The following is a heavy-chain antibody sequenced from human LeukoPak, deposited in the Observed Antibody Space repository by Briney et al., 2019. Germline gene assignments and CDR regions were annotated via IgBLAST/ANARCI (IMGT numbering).Heavy chain of an antibody. CDR2: TYYRSKWYI. J-gene: IGHJ4*02. Sequence: SQTLSLTCAISGDSVSSNSVRNWIRQSPSRGLEWLGRTYYRSKWYINYAVSVKSRITINPDTSKNQFSLQLNSVTPEDTAVYYCARDRCSSTSCSGNLDYWGQGTLVTVSS. CDR3: ARDRCSSTSCSGNLDY. CDR1: GDSVSSNSV. V-gene: IGHV6-1*01. D-gene: IGHD2-2*01.